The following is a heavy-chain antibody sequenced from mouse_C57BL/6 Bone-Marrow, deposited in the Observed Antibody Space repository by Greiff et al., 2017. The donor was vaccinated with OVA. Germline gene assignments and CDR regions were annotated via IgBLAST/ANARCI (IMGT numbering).Heavy chain of an antibody. V-gene: IGHV1-63*01. CDR2: IYPGGGYT. CDR3: ARYYYGRRDYAMDY. Sequence: VQLQQSGPELVKPGASVKMSCKASGYTFTNYWIGWAKQRPGHGLEWIGDIYPGGGYTNYNEKFKGKATLTADKSSSTAYMQFSSLTSEDSAIYYCARYYYGRRDYAMDYWGQGTSVTVSS. D-gene: IGHD1-1*01. J-gene: IGHJ4*01. CDR1: GYTFTNYW.